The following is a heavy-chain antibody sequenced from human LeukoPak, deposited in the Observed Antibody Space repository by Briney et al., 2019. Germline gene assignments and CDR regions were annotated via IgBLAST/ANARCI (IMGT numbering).Heavy chain of an antibody. D-gene: IGHD3-22*01. CDR1: GFTVSSNY. Sequence: GGSLRLSCAASGFTVSSNYMSWVRQAPGKGLEWVSVIYSGGSTYYADSVRGRFTISRDNSKNTLFMQMNSLRAEDTAVYYCAKDFYDSSGSRYDYWGQGTLVTVSS. CDR2: IYSGGST. J-gene: IGHJ4*02. V-gene: IGHV3-53*01. CDR3: AKDFYDSSGSRYDY.